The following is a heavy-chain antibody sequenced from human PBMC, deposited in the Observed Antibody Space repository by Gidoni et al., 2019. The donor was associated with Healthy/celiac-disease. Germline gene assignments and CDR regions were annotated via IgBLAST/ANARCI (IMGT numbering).Heavy chain of an antibody. D-gene: IGHD5-12*01. J-gene: IGHJ6*02. V-gene: IGHV1-69*01. CDR2: IIPIFGTA. CDR1: GGPFSSYP. CDR3: ARDNDVVATIDYYYYGMDV. Sequence: QVQLVQSGAEVKKPGSSVKVSCKASGGPFSSYPTSWVRQAPGQGLEWMGGIIPIFGTANYAQKFQGRVTITADESTSTAYMELSSLRSEDTAVYYCARDNDVVATIDYYYYGMDVWGQGTTVTVSS.